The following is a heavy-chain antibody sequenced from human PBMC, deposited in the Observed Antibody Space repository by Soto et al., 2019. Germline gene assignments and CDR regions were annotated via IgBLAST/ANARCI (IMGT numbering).Heavy chain of an antibody. CDR3: AHCEWLRSGEAFDI. J-gene: IGHJ3*02. Sequence: QITLKESGPTLVKPTQTLTLTCTFSGFSLSTSGVGVGWIRQPPGKALEWLALIYWDDDKRYSPSLKSRLTITKDTSKNQVVLTMTNMDPVDTATYYCAHCEWLRSGEAFDIWGQGTMVTVSS. CDR1: GFSLSTSGVG. CDR2: IYWDDDK. D-gene: IGHD5-12*01. V-gene: IGHV2-5*02.